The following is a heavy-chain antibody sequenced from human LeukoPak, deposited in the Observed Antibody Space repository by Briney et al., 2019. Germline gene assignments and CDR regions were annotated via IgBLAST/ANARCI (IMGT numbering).Heavy chain of an antibody. Sequence: PSETLSLTCTVSGGSISSYYWSWIRQPPGKGLEWIGYIYYSGSTNYNPSLKSRVTISVDTSKNQFSLKLSSVTAADTAVYYCARGGYGGAAASRPSDYWGQGTLVTVSS. CDR3: ARGGYGGAAASRPSDY. CDR2: IYYSGST. D-gene: IGHD6-13*01. J-gene: IGHJ4*02. CDR1: GGSISSYY. V-gene: IGHV4-59*01.